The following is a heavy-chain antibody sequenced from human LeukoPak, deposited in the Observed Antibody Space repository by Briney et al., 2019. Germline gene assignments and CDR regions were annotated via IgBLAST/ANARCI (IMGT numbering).Heavy chain of an antibody. CDR3: AKDRLLLWFGEMTY. D-gene: IGHD3-10*01. V-gene: IGHV3-23*01. CDR2: ISDSGGRI. CDR1: GFSFSRFA. Sequence: GGSLRLSCAASGFSFSRFAMSWVRQAPGEGLEWVSAISDSGGRINYADSVKGRFTISRDNSKNTLYPQMNSLRAEDTAVYYCAKDRLLLWFGEMTYWGQGTLVTVSS. J-gene: IGHJ4*02.